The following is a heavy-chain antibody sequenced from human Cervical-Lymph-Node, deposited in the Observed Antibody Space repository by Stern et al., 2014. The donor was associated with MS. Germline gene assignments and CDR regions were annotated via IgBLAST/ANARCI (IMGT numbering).Heavy chain of an antibody. Sequence: VQLVESGAEVKKPGASVKVSCKGSGYIFTGYYLYWVRQAPGEGLEWMGWINADSGDTNYVQKFQGRVTMTRDTSINTAYMQMSSLTSGDTAVYYCAKARPPYSYFYGMDVWGQGTTVTISS. CDR1: GYIFTGYY. CDR3: AKARPPYSYFYGMDV. CDR2: INADSGDT. V-gene: IGHV1-2*02. J-gene: IGHJ6*02.